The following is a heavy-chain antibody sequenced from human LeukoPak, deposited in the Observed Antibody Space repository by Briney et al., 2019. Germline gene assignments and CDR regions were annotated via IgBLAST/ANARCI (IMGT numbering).Heavy chain of an antibody. J-gene: IGHJ4*02. CDR2: ISSSSSYT. CDR3: ARDRWGKYYFDY. CDR1: GFTFSDYY. Sequence: GGSLRLSCAASGFTFSDYYMSWIRQAPGKGLEWVSYISSSSSYTNYADSVKGRFTISRDNAKNSLYLQMNNLRAEDTAVYYCARDRWGKYYFDYWGLGTLVIVSS. D-gene: IGHD7-27*01. V-gene: IGHV3-11*05.